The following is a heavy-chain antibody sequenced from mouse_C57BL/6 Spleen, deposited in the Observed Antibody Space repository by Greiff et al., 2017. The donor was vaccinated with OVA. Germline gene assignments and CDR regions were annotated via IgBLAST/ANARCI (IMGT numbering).Heavy chain of an antibody. Sequence: QSCKASGYTFTSYWMHWGKQRPGRGLEWIGRIDPNSGGTKYNEKFKSKATLTVDKPSSTAYMQLSSLTSEDSAVYYCARRITTDGWYFDVWGTGTTVTVSS. CDR3: ARRITTDGWYFDV. D-gene: IGHD1-1*01. CDR2: IDPNSGGT. J-gene: IGHJ1*03. V-gene: IGHV1-72*01. CDR1: GYTFTSYW.